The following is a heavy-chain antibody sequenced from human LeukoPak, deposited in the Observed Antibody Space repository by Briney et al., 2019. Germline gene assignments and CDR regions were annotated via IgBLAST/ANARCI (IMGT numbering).Heavy chain of an antibody. CDR1: GFTFSSYA. D-gene: IGHD2-15*01. V-gene: IGHV3-23*01. Sequence: AGGSLRLSCAASGFTFSSYAMGWVRQAPGKGLEWVSAISGSGGSTYYADSVKGRFTISRDNSKNTLYLQMNSLRAEDTAVYYCANAVVAATWDYWGQGTLVTVSS. CDR3: ANAVVAATWDY. CDR2: ISGSGGST. J-gene: IGHJ4*02.